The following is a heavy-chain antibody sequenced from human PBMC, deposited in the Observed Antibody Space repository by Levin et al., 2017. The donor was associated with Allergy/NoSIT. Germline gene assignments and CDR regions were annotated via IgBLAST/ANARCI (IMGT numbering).Heavy chain of an antibody. D-gene: IGHD3-9*01. CDR3: ARGGYDILTGYYNPFDY. J-gene: IGHJ4*02. CDR2: IYYSGST. CDR1: GGSISSYY. Sequence: SETLSLTCTVSGGSISSYYWSWIRQPPGKGLEWIGYIYYSGSTNYNPSLKSRVTISVDTSKNQFSLKLSSVTAADTAVYYCARGGYDILTGYYNPFDYWGQGTLVTVSS. V-gene: IGHV4-59*01.